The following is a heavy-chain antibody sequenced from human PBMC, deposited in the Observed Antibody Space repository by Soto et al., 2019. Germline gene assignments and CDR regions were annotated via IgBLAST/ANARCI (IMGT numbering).Heavy chain of an antibody. J-gene: IGHJ4*02. V-gene: IGHV1-18*01. CDR2: ISAYNGNT. Sequence: QVQLVQSGAAVRKPGASVKVSCKASGYTFTSYASRWGRQAPGQGLEWMGWISAYNGNTNYAQKLQGRVTMTTDTSTSTAYMELRSLRSDDTAVYYCARDVNKGRIDCWGQGPLVTVSS. CDR1: GYTFTSYA. CDR3: ARDVNKGRIDC.